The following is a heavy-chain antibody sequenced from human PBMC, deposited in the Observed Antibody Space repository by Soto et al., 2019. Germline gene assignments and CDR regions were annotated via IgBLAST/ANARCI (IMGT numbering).Heavy chain of an antibody. J-gene: IGHJ4*02. CDR1: GFSLSTSGVG. CDR2: IYWDGDR. Sequence: QITLKESGPTLVKPTQTLTLTCTFSGFSLSTSGVGVGWIRQPPGKALEWLALIYWDGDRRYSQSLKSRLTITKDTTKNQVVLILTNMDPVDTATYYCAHSPEGSSWLHWGQGTLVTVSS. V-gene: IGHV2-5*02. D-gene: IGHD6-13*01. CDR3: AHSPEGSSWLH.